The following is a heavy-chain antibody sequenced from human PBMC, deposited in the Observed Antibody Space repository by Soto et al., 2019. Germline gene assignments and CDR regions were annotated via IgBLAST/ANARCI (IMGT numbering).Heavy chain of an antibody. CDR1: GDSISDESFY. J-gene: IGHJ4*02. V-gene: IGHV4-39*01. Sequence: PSETLSLTCDVSGDSISDESFYWGWIRQPPGKGLEWIGSIYYSGETYYNLSLKSRVTISADSSKNKISLKVNSVTAADTAVYYCARRGDLWSGYEIDYWGQGVLVTVSS. CDR2: IYYSGET. D-gene: IGHD3-3*01. CDR3: ARRGDLWSGYEIDY.